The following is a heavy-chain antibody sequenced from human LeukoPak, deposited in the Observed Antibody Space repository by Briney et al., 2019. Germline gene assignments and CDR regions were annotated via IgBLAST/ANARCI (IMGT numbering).Heavy chain of an antibody. CDR2: ISYDGTNK. V-gene: IGHV3-30*14. D-gene: IGHD3-22*01. CDR1: GFTFSNYA. Sequence: PGGSLRLSCAASGFTFSNYAMHWVRQAPGKGLEWVAVISYDGTNKYYADSVKGRFTISRDNSKNTLYLQMNSLRAEDTAVYYCAREASKYYYDSSGYGPYYYYYMDVWGKGTTVTVSS. J-gene: IGHJ6*03. CDR3: AREASKYYYDSSGYGPYYYYYMDV.